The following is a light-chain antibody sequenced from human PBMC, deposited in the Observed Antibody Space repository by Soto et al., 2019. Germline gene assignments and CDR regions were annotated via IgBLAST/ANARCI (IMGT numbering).Light chain of an antibody. Sequence: DVQMTQSPSSLSASVGDSVTITCRSSQTVKTYLNWYQHKPGKAPQLLIYASSRLQTGVASRFSGSGSGTYFSLTISSLQPEDFATYYCQQNSTTPGTFGQGNKVEIK. CDR1: QTVKTY. CDR3: QQNSTTPGT. V-gene: IGKV1-39*01. J-gene: IGKJ1*01. CDR2: ASS.